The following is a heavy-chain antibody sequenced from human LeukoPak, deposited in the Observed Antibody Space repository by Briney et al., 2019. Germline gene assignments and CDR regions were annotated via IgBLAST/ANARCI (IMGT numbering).Heavy chain of an antibody. CDR1: GYTFTSYG. Sequence: ASVKVSCKASGYTFTSYGISWVRQAPGQGLEWMGWMNPNSGDTGYAQKFQGRVTMTRDMSISTAYMELSRLRSDDTAVYYCARDARDSEYYYDSSGYLFYWGQGTLVTVSS. D-gene: IGHD3-22*01. CDR3: ARDARDSEYYYDSSGYLFY. J-gene: IGHJ4*02. V-gene: IGHV1-2*02. CDR2: MNPNSGDT.